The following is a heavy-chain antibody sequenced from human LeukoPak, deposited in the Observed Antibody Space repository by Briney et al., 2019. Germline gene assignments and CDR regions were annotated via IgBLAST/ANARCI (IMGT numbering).Heavy chain of an antibody. CDR3: ARSELQFDYFDY. J-gene: IGHJ4*02. V-gene: IGHV1-46*01. CDR1: GYTLTNYY. D-gene: IGHD5-24*01. Sequence: ASVKVSCKASGYTLTNYYMHWVRQAPGQGLEWMGIINPSGGGTSYAQKFQGRVTMTRDTSTSTVYMELSSLRSEDTAVYYCARSELQFDYFDYWGQGTLVTVSS. CDR2: INPSGGGT.